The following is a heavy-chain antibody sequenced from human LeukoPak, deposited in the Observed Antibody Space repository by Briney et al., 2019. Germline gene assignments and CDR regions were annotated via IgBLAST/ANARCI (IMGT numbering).Heavy chain of an antibody. J-gene: IGHJ4*02. CDR2: ISAYNGNT. CDR1: GYTFTSYG. V-gene: IGHV1-18*01. Sequence: ASVKVSCKASGYTFTSYGISWVRQAPGQGLEWMGWISAYNGNTNYAQKLQGRVTMTTDTSTSTAYMELSSLRSEDTAVYYCARDYYDRYWDYWGQGTLVTVSS. CDR3: ARDYYDRYWDY. D-gene: IGHD3-22*01.